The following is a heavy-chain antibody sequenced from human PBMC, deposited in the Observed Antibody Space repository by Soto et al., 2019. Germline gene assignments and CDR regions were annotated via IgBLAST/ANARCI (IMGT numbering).Heavy chain of an antibody. Sequence: SETLSLTCAVSGDSTYSGGSWWSWVRQPPGKGLEWIGEIYHSGATNLNPSLESRVTISVDTSKNQFSLKLSSVTAADTAVYYCARSDGRYWGQGTLVTVSS. V-gene: IGHV4-4*02. J-gene: IGHJ4*02. CDR2: IYHSGAT. CDR3: ARSDGRY. CDR1: GDSTYSGGSW.